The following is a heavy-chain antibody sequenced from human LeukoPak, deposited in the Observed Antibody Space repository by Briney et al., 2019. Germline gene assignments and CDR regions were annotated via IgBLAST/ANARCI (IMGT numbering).Heavy chain of an antibody. CDR1: GYSISSGYY. CDR2: IYHSGST. Sequence: PSETLSLTCTVSGYSISSGYYWGWIRQPPGKGLEWIGSIYHSGSTYYNPSLKSRVTISVDTSKNQFSLKLSSVTAADTAVYYCAREGHSSSLNWFDPWGQGTLVTVSS. D-gene: IGHD6-13*01. J-gene: IGHJ5*02. V-gene: IGHV4-38-2*02. CDR3: AREGHSSSLNWFDP.